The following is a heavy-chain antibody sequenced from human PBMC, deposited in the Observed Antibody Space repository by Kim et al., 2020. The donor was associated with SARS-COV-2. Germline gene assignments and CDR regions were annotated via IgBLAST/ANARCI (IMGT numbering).Heavy chain of an antibody. Sequence: GGSLRLSCAAYGFTFSSYGMHWVRQAPGKGREWVAVIWSDGSEKDYAVSVKGRFTISRDNSKNTLYLQMNSLRAEDTAVYYCTRDPTGSYDYWGQGTLVTVSS. CDR1: GFTFSSYG. J-gene: IGHJ4*02. CDR3: TRDPTGSYDY. CDR2: IWSDGSEK. D-gene: IGHD1-26*01. V-gene: IGHV3-33*01.